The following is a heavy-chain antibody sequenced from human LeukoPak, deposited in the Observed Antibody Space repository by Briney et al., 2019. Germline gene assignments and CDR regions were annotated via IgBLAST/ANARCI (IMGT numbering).Heavy chain of an antibody. CDR1: GGSISSSSYY. CDR2: IYYSGST. J-gene: IGHJ4*02. CDR3: ARQQVVTAPFDY. D-gene: IGHD2-21*02. V-gene: IGHV4-39*01. Sequence: SETLSLTXTVSGGSISSSSYYWGWIRQPPGRGLEWIGSIYYSGSTYYNPSLKSRVTISVDTSKNQFSLKLSSVTAADTAVYYCARQQVVTAPFDYWGQGTLVTVSS.